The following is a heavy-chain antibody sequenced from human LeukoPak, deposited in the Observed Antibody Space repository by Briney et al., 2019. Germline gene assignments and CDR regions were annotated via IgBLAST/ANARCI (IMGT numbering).Heavy chain of an antibody. D-gene: IGHD5-24*01. J-gene: IGHJ4*02. CDR1: GFTFSNAW. CDR2: VKSKTDGGTT. Sequence: GGSLRLSCTASGFTFSNAWMSWVRQAPGKGLEWVGRVKSKTDGGTTDYAAPVKGRFTISRDDSKNTLYLRMNSLKTEDTAVYYCTTAGAHELFDYWGQGTLVTVPS. CDR3: TTAGAHELFDY. V-gene: IGHV3-15*01.